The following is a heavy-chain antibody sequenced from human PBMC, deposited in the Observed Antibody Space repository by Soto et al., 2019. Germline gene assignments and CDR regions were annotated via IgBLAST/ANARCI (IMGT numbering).Heavy chain of an antibody. D-gene: IGHD6-19*01. CDR3: AKAPPSVAGTPDI. J-gene: IGHJ3*02. CDR1: GFTFSSYA. V-gene: IGHV3-33*06. Sequence: GGSLRLSCAASGFTFSSYAMSWVRQAPGKGPEWVAVIWYDGSNKYYADSVKGRFTISRDNSKNTLYLQMNSLRAEDTAVYYCAKAPPSVAGTPDIWGQGTMVTVSS. CDR2: IWYDGSNK.